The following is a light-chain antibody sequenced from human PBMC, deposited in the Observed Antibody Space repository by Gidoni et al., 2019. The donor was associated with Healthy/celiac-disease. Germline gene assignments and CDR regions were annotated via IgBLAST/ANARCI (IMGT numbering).Light chain of an antibody. CDR2: AAS. CDR3: QQSYSTLALT. CDR1: QSISSY. V-gene: IGKV1-39*01. J-gene: IGKJ4*01. Sequence: DIQMTQSPSSLSASVGDRVTITCRASQSISSYLNWYQQKPGKAPKLLIYAASSLQSGVPSRFSGSGSGTDFTLTISSLQPEDFATYYCQQSYSTLALTFXGXTKVGIK.